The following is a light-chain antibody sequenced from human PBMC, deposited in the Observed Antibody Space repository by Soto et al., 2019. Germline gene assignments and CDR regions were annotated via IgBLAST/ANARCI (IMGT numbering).Light chain of an antibody. J-gene: IGKJ1*01. V-gene: IGKV3-20*01. CDR1: QRLXSSY. Sequence: IVLTQSPGTLSLSQGERATLPCRASQRLXSSYSAWYWQNPCEAPGLLIXGAXIXATGITDSFSGRGSGTDLTLTISRLEPEDVAVDYCQQYCSSPRTFGQVTKLDIK. CDR2: GAX. CDR3: QQYCSSPRT.